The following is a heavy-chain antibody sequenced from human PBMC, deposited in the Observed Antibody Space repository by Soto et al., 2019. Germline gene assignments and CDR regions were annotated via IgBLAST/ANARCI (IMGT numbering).Heavy chain of an antibody. Sequence: EVHLVESGGGLVQTGGSLRLSCAIFESTVSRDWMNWVRQAPGKGLEWVAHINQDGSEKYYVDSVKGRFTISRDNAKKSLYLQMSSRRPADTAMYYWSGGVGDAVWGQGTLVTVSS. J-gene: IGHJ4*02. CDR2: INQDGSEK. V-gene: IGHV3-7*04. D-gene: IGHD1-26*01. CDR1: ESTVSRDW. CDR3: SGGVGDAV.